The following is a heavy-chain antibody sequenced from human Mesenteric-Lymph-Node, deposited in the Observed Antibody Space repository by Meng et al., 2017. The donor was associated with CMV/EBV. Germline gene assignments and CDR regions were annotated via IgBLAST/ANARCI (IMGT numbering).Heavy chain of an antibody. CDR2: ISTSGYST. Sequence: GESLKISCAASGFTLDSYEMNWVRQAPGKGLEWISYISTSGYSTYYADSVKGRFIISRDNSKNTLFLQMNSVTVDDTALYYCATEGGGPTTITDFDIWGQGTLVTVSS. V-gene: IGHV3-48*03. D-gene: IGHD5-12*01. CDR3: ATEGGGPTTITDFDI. CDR1: GFTLDSYE. J-gene: IGHJ3*02.